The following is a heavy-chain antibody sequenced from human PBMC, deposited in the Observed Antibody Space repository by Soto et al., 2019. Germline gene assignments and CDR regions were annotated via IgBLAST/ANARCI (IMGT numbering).Heavy chain of an antibody. Sequence: PGGSPRLSCAASGFTFSSYGMHWVRQAPGKGLEWVAVISYDGSNKYYAVSVKGRITINPDTSNNQLSLQLNSVTPDDTAVYYCARLIGNSWLDSWGQGTLVTVSS. V-gene: IGHV3-30*03. CDR1: GFTFSSYG. J-gene: IGHJ5*01. D-gene: IGHD2-8*01. CDR2: ISYDGSNK. CDR3: ARLIGNSWLDS.